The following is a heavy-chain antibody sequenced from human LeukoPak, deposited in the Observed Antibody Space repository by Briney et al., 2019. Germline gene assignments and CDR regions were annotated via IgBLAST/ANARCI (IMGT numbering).Heavy chain of an antibody. V-gene: IGHV1-69*13. J-gene: IGHJ6*02. D-gene: IGHD3-22*01. CDR3: ARSGGITMIVVVTDFYGMDV. Sequence: SVKVSCKASGGTFSSYAISWVRQAPGQGLEWMGGIIPIFGTANYAQKFQGRVTITADESTGTAYMELSSLRSEDTAVYYCARSGGITMIVVVTDFYGMDVWGQGTTVTVSS. CDR2: IIPIFGTA. CDR1: GGTFSSYA.